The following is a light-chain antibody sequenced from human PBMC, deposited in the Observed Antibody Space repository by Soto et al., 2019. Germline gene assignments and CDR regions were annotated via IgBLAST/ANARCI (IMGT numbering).Light chain of an antibody. J-gene: IGLJ2*01. CDR1: SSDIGRYDY. CDR3: SSYTSTSTLS. CDR2: EVS. Sequence: QSALAQPASVSGSPGQSITISCTGTSSDIGRYDYVSWYQHHPGKAPKLIIYEVSHRPSGLSDRFSGSKSGNTASLTISGLQTGDEADYYCSSYTSTSTLSFGGGTKVTVL. V-gene: IGLV2-14*01.